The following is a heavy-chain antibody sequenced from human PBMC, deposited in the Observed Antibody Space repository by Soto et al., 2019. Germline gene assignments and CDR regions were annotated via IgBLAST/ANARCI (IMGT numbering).Heavy chain of an antibody. CDR1: GGTFSSYT. J-gene: IGHJ6*03. V-gene: IGHV1-69*08. CDR3: ARDGPLTGEDYYYYIDV. CDR2: IIPILGIA. D-gene: IGHD7-27*01. Sequence: QVQLVQSGAEVKKPGSSVKVSCKASGGTFSSYTISWVRQAPGQGLEWMGRIIPILGIANYAQKFQGRVTITADKSTSTAYMELSSLRSEDTAVYYCARDGPLTGEDYYYYIDVWGKGTTVTVSS.